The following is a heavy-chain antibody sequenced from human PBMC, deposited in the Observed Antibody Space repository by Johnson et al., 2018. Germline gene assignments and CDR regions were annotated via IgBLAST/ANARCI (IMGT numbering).Heavy chain of an antibody. CDR1: GFTFSRYT. CDR2: ISSNSAYI. J-gene: IGHJ1*01. V-gene: IGHV3-21*01. D-gene: IGHD5-24*01. Sequence: VQLVESGGGLVEPGGSLRLCCAASGFTFSRYTLNWVRQAPGKGLEWVSSISSNSAYIYYSDSVKGRFTISRDNAKNSLYRQMNSLRAEDTAGYYCARDWEEMATITRYFQHWGQGTLVTVSS. CDR3: ARDWEEMATITRYFQH.